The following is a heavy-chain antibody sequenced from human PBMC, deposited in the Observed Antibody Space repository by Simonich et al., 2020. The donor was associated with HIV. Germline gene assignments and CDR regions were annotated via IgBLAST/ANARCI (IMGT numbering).Heavy chain of an antibody. Sequence: QVQLVQSGAEVKKPGASVKVSCKASGYTFTSYYMHWVRQAPGQWLEWMGIINPSGGSTSYAQKFQGRVTIPADKSTSTAYMELSSLRSEDTAVYYCARPIDDSGSRVDGDYWGQGTLVTVSS. D-gene: IGHD1-26*01. CDR1: GYTFTSYY. CDR2: INPSGGST. V-gene: IGHV1-46*01. J-gene: IGHJ4*02. CDR3: ARPIDDSGSRVDGDY.